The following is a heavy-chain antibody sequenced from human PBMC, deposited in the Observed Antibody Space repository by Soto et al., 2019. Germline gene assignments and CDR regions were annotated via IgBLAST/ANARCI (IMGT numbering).Heavy chain of an antibody. V-gene: IGHV3-7*01. CDR3: GTDQWGGAFDI. J-gene: IGHJ3*02. CDR1: GFTLSTYW. D-gene: IGHD3-10*01. CDR2: IRPDGNEL. Sequence: GGSLRLSCEASGFTLSTYWMAWVRQTPGKGLEFVANIRPDGNELNYVDSVKGRFTISRDNTKNSLFLQMNSLRDDDTAVYYCGTDQWGGAFDIGGQGTTVTVSS.